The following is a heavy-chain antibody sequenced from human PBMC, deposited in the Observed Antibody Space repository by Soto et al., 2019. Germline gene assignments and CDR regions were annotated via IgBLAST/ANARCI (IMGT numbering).Heavy chain of an antibody. V-gene: IGHV4-4*02. CDR1: GGSISSSNW. CDR2: IYHSGST. D-gene: IGHD3-3*01. CDR3: ARVLSLRFLEWSYYYGMDV. Sequence: NPSETLSLTCAVSGGSISSSNWWSCVRQPPGKGLEWIGEIYHSGSTNYNPSLKSRVTISVDKSKNQFSLKLSSVTAADTAVYYCARVLSLRFLEWSYYYGMDVWGQGTTVTVSS. J-gene: IGHJ6*02.